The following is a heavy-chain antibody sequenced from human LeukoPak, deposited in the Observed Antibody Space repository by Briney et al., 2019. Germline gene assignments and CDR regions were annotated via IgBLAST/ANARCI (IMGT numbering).Heavy chain of an antibody. V-gene: IGHV1-2*02. CDR2: INPNSGDT. CDR1: GYTFTGCY. Sequence: ASVKVSCKASGYTFTGCYMHWVRQTPGQGFEWMGWINPNSGDTNYAQKFQGRVTMTRDTSISTAHMELSRLRSDDTAVYYCARGSLGYYDSSGKPDDYWGQGTLVTVSS. J-gene: IGHJ4*02. D-gene: IGHD3-22*01. CDR3: ARGSLGYYDSSGKPDDY.